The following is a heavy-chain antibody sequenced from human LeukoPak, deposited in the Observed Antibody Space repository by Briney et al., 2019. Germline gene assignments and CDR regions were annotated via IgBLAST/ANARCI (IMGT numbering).Heavy chain of an antibody. D-gene: IGHD6-13*01. CDR3: AKGGPEPYSSSWYGSGY. J-gene: IGHJ4*02. CDR1: GYTFTGYY. CDR2: INPNSGGT. V-gene: IGHV1-2*02. Sequence: ASVKVSCKASGYTFTGYYMHWVRQAPGQGLEWMGWINPNSGGTNYAQKFQGRVTMTRDTSISTAYMELSRLRSDDTAVYYCAKGGPEPYSSSWYGSGYWGQGTLVTVSS.